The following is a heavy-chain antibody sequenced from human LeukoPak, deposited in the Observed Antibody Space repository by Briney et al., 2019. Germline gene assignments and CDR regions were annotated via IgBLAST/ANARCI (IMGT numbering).Heavy chain of an antibody. CDR1: GFTFSSYW. CDR3: ARARDSSWDY. V-gene: IGHV3-7*03. CDR2: IKDDGSEK. J-gene: IGHJ4*02. D-gene: IGHD6-13*01. Sequence: AGGSLRLSCAASGFTFSSYWMSWVRQAPGKGLEWVANIKDDGSEKYYADSVKGRFTISRDDAKNSLYLQMNSLRAEDTAVYYCARARDSSWDYWGQGTLVTVSS.